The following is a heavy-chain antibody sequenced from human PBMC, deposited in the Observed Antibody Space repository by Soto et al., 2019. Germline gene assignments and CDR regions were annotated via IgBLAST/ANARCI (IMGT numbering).Heavy chain of an antibody. V-gene: IGHV2-5*02. Sequence: QITLKESGPTLVRPTQTLTLTCTFSGFSLSTSEVGVGWIRQPPGKALEWLAVIYWDDDKRYSQSLKNRLTITKDTSKNQVILTMTNMDPVDTATYYCAHVIVVVVAATRVYALDIWGQGTMVTVSS. CDR1: GFSLSTSEVG. CDR3: AHVIVVVVAATRVYALDI. CDR2: IYWDDDK. J-gene: IGHJ3*02. D-gene: IGHD2-15*01.